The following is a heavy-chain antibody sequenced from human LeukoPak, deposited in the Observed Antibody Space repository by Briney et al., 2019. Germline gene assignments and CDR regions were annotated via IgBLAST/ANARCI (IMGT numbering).Heavy chain of an antibody. CDR1: GFIFSNYA. J-gene: IGHJ4*01. D-gene: IGHD3-9*01. V-gene: IGHV3-23*01. Sequence: GGSLRLSCAASGFIFSNYAMSWVRQAPGKGLEWVSAIGGRDGGTYYADSVKGRFTVSRDDPKNTLYLQMNTLRVEDTAVYYCAKWGDYDILTGYYDSDYWGHRTLVTVSS. CDR3: AKWGDYDILTGYYDSDY. CDR2: IGGRDGGT.